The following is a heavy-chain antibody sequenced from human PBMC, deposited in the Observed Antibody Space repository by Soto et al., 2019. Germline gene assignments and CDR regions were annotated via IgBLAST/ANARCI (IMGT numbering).Heavy chain of an antibody. CDR2: VSGSGGSS. J-gene: IGHJ4*02. CDR1: GFSFSSYA. V-gene: IGHV3-23*01. CDR3: SKVIYDILTGYYDY. Sequence: GGSLGLSCAAXGFSFSSYAMRWVRQAPGRGLEWVSVVSGSGGSSYYADSVKGRFSISRDNSKNTLYLQMNSLRAEDTAVYYCSKVIYDILTGYYDYWGQGTLVTVSS. D-gene: IGHD3-9*01.